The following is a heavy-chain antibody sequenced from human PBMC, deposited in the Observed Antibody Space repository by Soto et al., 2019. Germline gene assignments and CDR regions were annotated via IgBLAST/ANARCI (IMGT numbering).Heavy chain of an antibody. CDR1: GGSISSYY. V-gene: IGHV4-59*01. CDR3: ARAGFLEWSRFDY. CDR2: IYYSGST. J-gene: IGHJ4*02. Sequence: SETLSLTCTVSGGSISSYYWSWIRQPPGKGLEWIGYIYYSGSTNYNPSLKSRVTISVDTSKNQFSLKLSSVTAADTAVYYCARAGFLEWSRFDYWGQGTPVTVS. D-gene: IGHD3-3*01.